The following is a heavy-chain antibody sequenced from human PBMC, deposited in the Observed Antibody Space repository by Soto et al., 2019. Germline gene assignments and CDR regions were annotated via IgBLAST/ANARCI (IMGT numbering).Heavy chain of an antibody. Sequence: EVQLVESGGGLVQPGGSLRLSCAASGFSLSGSAMHWVRQASGKGLEWVGRIRSKPNNYATTYGASVEGRFTISRDDSKNTAYLQMNSLRTEDTAVYYCTRHDSTMIQVMDVWGQGTTVTVS. D-gene: IGHD3-22*01. V-gene: IGHV3-73*01. CDR3: TRHDSTMIQVMDV. CDR1: GFSLSGSA. J-gene: IGHJ6*02. CDR2: IRSKPNNYAT.